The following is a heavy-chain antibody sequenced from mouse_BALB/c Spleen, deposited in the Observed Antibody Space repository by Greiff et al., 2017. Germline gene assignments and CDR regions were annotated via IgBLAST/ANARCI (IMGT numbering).Heavy chain of an antibody. Sequence: VQLKQSGAELVKPGASVKLSCTASGFNIKDTYMHWVKQRPEQGLEWIGRIDPANGNTKYDPKFQGKATITADTSSNTAYLQLSSLTSEDTAVNYCAMNWDVYWFAYWGQGTLVTVSA. CDR3: AMNWDVYWFAY. V-gene: IGHV14-3*02. J-gene: IGHJ3*01. CDR2: IDPANGNT. D-gene: IGHD4-1*01. CDR1: GFNIKDTY.